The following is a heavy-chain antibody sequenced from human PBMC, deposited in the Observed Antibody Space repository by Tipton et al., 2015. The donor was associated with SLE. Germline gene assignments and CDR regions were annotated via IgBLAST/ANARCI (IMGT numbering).Heavy chain of an antibody. CDR3: ATYSGSYDDAFDI. CDR2: TRNKANSYTT. D-gene: IGHD1-26*01. Sequence: SLRLSCAASGFSFTTYGMHWVRQAPGKGLEWVGRTRNKANSYTTEYAASVKGRFTTSRDDSKNSLYLQMNSLKTEDTAVYYCATYSGSYDDAFDIWGQGTMVTVSS. V-gene: IGHV3-72*01. J-gene: IGHJ3*02. CDR1: GFSFTTYG.